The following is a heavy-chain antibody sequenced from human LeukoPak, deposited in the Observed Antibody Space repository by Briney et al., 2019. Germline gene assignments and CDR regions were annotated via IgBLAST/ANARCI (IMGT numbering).Heavy chain of an antibody. Sequence: GGSLRLSCAASGFTVSSNYMSWVRQAPGKGLEWVANVQEDGSEKYYVDSVKGRFTISRDNAKNSLYLQMNSLRAEDTAVYYCARGGSAFDIWGQGTMVTVSS. CDR3: ARGGSAFDI. J-gene: IGHJ3*02. D-gene: IGHD3-10*01. CDR1: GFTVSSNY. CDR2: VQEDGSEK. V-gene: IGHV3-7*01.